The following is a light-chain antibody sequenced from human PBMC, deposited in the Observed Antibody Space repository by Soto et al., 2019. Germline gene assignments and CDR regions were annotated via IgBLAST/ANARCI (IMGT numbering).Light chain of an antibody. Sequence: EIVLTQSPGTLSLSPGERATLSCRAGQSVSSSYLAWYQQKPGQAPRLLISGATTRATGLPARFSGSGSGAEFTLTISSLQSEDFAVYFCQQYNIWPYTFGQGTKVDIK. V-gene: IGKV3-15*01. CDR3: QQYNIWPYT. CDR1: QSVSSSY. J-gene: IGKJ2*01. CDR2: GAT.